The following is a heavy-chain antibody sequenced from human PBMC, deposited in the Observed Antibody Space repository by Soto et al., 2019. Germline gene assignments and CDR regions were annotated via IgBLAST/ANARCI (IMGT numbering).Heavy chain of an antibody. J-gene: IGHJ4*02. Sequence: GGSPRLSCAASGFTVSSYAMSGVRQAPGKGLEWVSAISGSGGSTYYADSVKGRFTISRDNSKNTLYLQMNSLRAEDTAVYYCVYDYIWGSYRSRDYWGQGTLVTVSS. CDR1: GFTVSSYA. CDR2: ISGSGGST. CDR3: VYDYIWGSYRSRDY. D-gene: IGHD3-16*02. V-gene: IGHV3-23*01.